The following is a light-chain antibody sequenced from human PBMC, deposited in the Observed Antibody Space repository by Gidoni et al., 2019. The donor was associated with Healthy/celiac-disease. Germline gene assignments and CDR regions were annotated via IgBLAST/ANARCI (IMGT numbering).Light chain of an antibody. V-gene: IGLV2-14*03. J-gene: IGLJ1*01. Sequence: QSDLTHPASVSGSPGQSITISCTGTSSDVCGYNYVSWYQQHPGNAPTLMIYDVSNRPSGVSNRFSGSKSGNTASLTISGLQAEDEADYYCSSYTSSSTLVFGTGTKVTVL. CDR1: SSDVCGYNY. CDR2: DVS. CDR3: SSYTSSSTLV.